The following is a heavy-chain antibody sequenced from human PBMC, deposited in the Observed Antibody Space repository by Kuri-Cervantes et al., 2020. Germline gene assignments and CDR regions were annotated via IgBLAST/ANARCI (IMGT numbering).Heavy chain of an antibody. CDR3: AKSAIFGVVTPFYYYYGMDV. CDR2: ISYDGSNK. D-gene: IGHD3-3*01. V-gene: IGHV3-30*18. J-gene: IGHJ6*02. CDR1: GFTFSSYG. Sequence: GESLKISCAASGFTFSSYGMHWVRQAPGKGLEWVAVISYDGSNKYYADSVKGRFTISRDNSKNTLYLQMNSLRAEDTAVYYCAKSAIFGVVTPFYYYYGMDVWCQGTTVTVSS.